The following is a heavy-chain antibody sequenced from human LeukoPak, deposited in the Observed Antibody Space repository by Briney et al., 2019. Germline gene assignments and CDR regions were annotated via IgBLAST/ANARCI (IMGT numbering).Heavy chain of an antibody. J-gene: IGHJ5*02. Sequence: SETLSLTCTVSGGSISSYYWSWIRQPPGKGLEWIGYIYYSGSTNYNSSLKSRVTISVDTSKNQFSLKLSSVTAADTAVYYCARGRITMVRGAPLRFDPWGQGTLVTVSS. CDR2: IYYSGST. V-gene: IGHV4-59*12. CDR3: ARGRITMVRGAPLRFDP. D-gene: IGHD3-10*01. CDR1: GGSISSYY.